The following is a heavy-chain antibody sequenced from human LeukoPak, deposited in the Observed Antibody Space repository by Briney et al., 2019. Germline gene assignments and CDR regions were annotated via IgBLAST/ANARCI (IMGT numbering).Heavy chain of an antibody. D-gene: IGHD2-21*02. CDR1: GFTFDDYG. V-gene: IGHV3-23*01. CDR2: ISGSGGST. Sequence: GGSLRLSCAASGFTFDDYGMNWVRQAPGKGLEWVSGISGSGGSTYYADSVKGRFTISRDNSKNTLYLQMNSLRAEDTAVYYCANNGADVVVTATPLDYWGQGTLVTVSS. J-gene: IGHJ4*02. CDR3: ANNGADVVVTATPLDY.